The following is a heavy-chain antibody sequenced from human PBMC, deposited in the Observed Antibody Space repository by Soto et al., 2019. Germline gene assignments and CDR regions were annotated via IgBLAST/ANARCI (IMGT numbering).Heavy chain of an antibody. CDR2: IYYSGST. J-gene: IGHJ5*02. D-gene: IGHD4-4*01. CDR3: ARHTNHDYSDWFDP. Sequence: SETLSLTCAVSGGSISSGGYSWSWIRQPPGKGLEWIGYIYYSGSTNYNPSLKSRVTISVDTSKNQFSLKLSSVTAADTAVYYCARHTNHDYSDWFDPWGQGTLVTVSS. V-gene: IGHV4-61*08. CDR1: GGSISSGGYS.